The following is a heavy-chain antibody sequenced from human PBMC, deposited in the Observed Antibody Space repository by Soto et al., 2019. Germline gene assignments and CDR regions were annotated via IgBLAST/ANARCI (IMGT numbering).Heavy chain of an antibody. D-gene: IGHD1-26*01. CDR3: VRDGAKTLRDWFDP. Sequence: PSETLSLTCPVSGSSISCFYGSWIRKSAGRGLEWIGRIYATGTTDYNPSLKIRVMMSVDTSKKQFSLKLRSVTAADTAVYYCVRDGAKTLRDWFDPGGQG. CDR1: GSSISCFY. V-gene: IGHV4-4*07. J-gene: IGHJ5*02. CDR2: IYATGTT.